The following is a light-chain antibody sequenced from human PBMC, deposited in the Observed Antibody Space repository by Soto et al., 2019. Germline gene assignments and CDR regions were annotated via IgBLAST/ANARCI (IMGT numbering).Light chain of an antibody. V-gene: IGKV1-5*01. CDR2: DAS. Sequence: DIPMTQSPSTLSASLGDRVTITCRASQNIGSWVAWYQQKPGKAPNLLIYDASSLKSGVQSTFSASGFGTEFTRTISSLQPDDFATYYCQQYHTYLGTFGQGPKVEIK. CDR1: QNIGSW. J-gene: IGKJ1*01. CDR3: QQYHTYLGT.